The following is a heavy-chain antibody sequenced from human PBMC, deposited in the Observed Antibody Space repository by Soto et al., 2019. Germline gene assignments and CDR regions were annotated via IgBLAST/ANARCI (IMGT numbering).Heavy chain of an antibody. CDR1: GFTFSSYA. Sequence: PGGSLRLSCAASGFTFSSYAMSWVRQAPGKGLEWVSAISGSGGSTYYADSVKGRFTISRDNSKNTLYLQMNSLRAEDTAVYYCAKDVYCSGGSCYSWPGPYWGQGTLVTVSS. D-gene: IGHD2-15*01. CDR3: AKDVYCSGGSCYSWPGPY. CDR2: ISGSGGST. V-gene: IGHV3-23*01. J-gene: IGHJ4*02.